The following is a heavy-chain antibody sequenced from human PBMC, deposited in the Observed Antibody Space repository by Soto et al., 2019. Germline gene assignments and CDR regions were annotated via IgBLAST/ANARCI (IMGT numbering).Heavy chain of an antibody. CDR2: INPGGSS. J-gene: IGHJ6*02. Sequence: NPSETLSLTCGVFGGPFNGFYWTWIRQPPGKGLEWIGEINPGGSSHYNPSLRSRLNLSADTSKNQLSLRLSSVTDADTAVYYCTRLGWLQSPTRPDHCYYGMDVWGPGTTVTVSS. V-gene: IGHV4-34*01. D-gene: IGHD6-19*01. CDR3: TRLGWLQSPTRPDHCYYGMDV. CDR1: GGPFNGFY.